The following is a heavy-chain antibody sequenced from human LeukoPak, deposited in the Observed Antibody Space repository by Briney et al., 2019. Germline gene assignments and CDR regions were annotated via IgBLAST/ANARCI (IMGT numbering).Heavy chain of an antibody. D-gene: IGHD2-2*01. CDR1: GFTFSSYA. V-gene: IGHV3-23*01. CDR2: ISGSGGST. Sequence: PGGSLRLSCAASGFTFSSYAMSWVRQAPGKGLEWVSAISGSGGSTYYADSVKGRFTISRYNSKNTLYLQMNSLRAEDTAVYYCAKDRHAPGRYCSSTSCFPFDSWGQGTLVTVSS. CDR3: AKDRHAPGRYCSSTSCFPFDS. J-gene: IGHJ5*01.